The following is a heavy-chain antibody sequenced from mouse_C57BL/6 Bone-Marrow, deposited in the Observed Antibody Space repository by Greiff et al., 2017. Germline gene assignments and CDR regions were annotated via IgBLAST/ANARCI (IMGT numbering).Heavy chain of an antibody. CDR3: ARSRDYYGGMDY. Sequence: QVQLQQSGAELVKPGASVKMSCKASGYTFTSYWITWVKQRPGQGLEWIGDIYPGSGSTNYNEKFKGKATLTVDTSSSTAYMQLSSLTSEDSAVYYCARSRDYYGGMDYWGQGTSVTVSS. J-gene: IGHJ4*01. D-gene: IGHD1-1*01. CDR1: GYTFTSYW. V-gene: IGHV1-55*01. CDR2: IYPGSGST.